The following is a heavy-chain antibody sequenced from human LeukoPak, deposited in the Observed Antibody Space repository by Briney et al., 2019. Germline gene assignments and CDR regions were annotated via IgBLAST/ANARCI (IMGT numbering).Heavy chain of an antibody. CDR1: GYSFTNYW. J-gene: IGHJ4*02. V-gene: IGHV5-51*01. Sequence: PGESLKISCKGSGYSFTNYWIGWVRQMPGKGLELMGIIYPGDSDTRYSPSFQGQVTISADKSISTAYLQWSSLKASDTAIYYCARHPYSSSWLIDYWGQGTLVTVSS. CDR2: IYPGDSDT. D-gene: IGHD6-13*01. CDR3: ARHPYSSSWLIDY.